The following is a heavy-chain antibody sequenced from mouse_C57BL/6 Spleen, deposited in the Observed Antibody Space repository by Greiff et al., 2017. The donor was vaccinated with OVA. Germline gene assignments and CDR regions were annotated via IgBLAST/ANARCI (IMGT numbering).Heavy chain of an antibody. Sequence: VQLQQPGAELVRPGSSVKLSCKASGYTFTSYWMHWVKQRPIQGLEWIGNIDPSDSETHYNQKFKDKATLTVDKSSSTAYMQLSSLTSEDSAVYYCARKVTTVVVFDYWGQGTTLTVSS. D-gene: IGHD1-1*01. CDR1: GYTFTSYW. V-gene: IGHV1-52*01. J-gene: IGHJ2*01. CDR3: ARKVTTVVVFDY. CDR2: IDPSDSET.